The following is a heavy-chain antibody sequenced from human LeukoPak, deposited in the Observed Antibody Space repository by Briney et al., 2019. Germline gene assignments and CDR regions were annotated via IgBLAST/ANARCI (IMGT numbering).Heavy chain of an antibody. V-gene: IGHV6-1*01. J-gene: IGHJ5*02. Sequence: SQTLSLTCAISGDSVSSNSAAWNWIRQSPSRGLEWLGRTYYRSKWYNDYAVSVKSRITINPDTSKNRFSLQLNSVTPEDTAVYYCARVDPDCSGGRCYSNWFDPWGQGTLVTVSS. CDR1: GDSVSSNSAA. CDR3: ARVDPDCSGGRCYSNWFDP. D-gene: IGHD2-15*01. CDR2: TYYRSKWYN.